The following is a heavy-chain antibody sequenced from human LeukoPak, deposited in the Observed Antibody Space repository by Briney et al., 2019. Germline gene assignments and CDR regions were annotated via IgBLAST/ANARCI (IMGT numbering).Heavy chain of an antibody. CDR3: ARLYTSGYCSSTSCYTNNWFDP. CDR2: IYPGDSDT. V-gene: IGHV5-51*01. Sequence: GESLKISCKGSGYSFTSYWIGWVRQMPGKGLEWMGIIYPGDSDTRYSPSFQGQVTISADKSISTAYLQWSSLKASDTAMYYCARLYTSGYCSSTSCYTNNWFDPWGQGTLVTVS. CDR1: GYSFTSYW. J-gene: IGHJ5*02. D-gene: IGHD2-2*01.